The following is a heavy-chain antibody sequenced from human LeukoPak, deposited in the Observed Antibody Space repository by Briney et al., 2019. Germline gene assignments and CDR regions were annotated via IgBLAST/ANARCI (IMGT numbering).Heavy chain of an antibody. CDR2: IYYGGST. V-gene: IGHV4-59*01. J-gene: IGHJ4*02. D-gene: IGHD3-16*02. CDR1: GGSISSYY. CDR3: ARGHNYDYVWGSYRYSNYFDY. Sequence: SETLSLTCTVSGGSISSYYWSWIRQPPGKGLEWIGYIYYGGSTNYNPSLKSRVTISVDTSKNQFSLKLSSVTAADTAVYYCARGHNYDYVWGSYRYSNYFDYWGQGTLVTVSS.